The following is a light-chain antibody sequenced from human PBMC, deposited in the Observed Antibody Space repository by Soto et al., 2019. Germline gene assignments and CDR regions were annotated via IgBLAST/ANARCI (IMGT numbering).Light chain of an antibody. CDR3: ASYASSNTVL. Sequence: QSALTQPVSVSGSPGQSITISCTGTSSDIGGYNYVSWYQQHPGKAPKLMIYDVSDRPSGVSNRFSGSKSGNTASLTISGLQAEDEADYYCASYASSNTVLFGGGTKLTVL. CDR2: DVS. V-gene: IGLV2-14*03. J-gene: IGLJ2*01. CDR1: SSDIGGYNY.